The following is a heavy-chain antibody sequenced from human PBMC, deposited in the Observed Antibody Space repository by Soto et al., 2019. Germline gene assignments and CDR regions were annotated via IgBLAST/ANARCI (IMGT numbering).Heavy chain of an antibody. J-gene: IGHJ4*02. D-gene: IGHD5-18*01. Sequence: QVQLVESGGGVVQPGRSLRLSCAASGFTFSSYGMHWVRQAPGKGLEWVAVIWYDGSNKYYADSVKGRFTISRDNSKNTLYLQMNSLRAEDTSVYYCARDRRGYSYGYVFDHWGQQTLVTVSS. CDR2: IWYDGSNK. V-gene: IGHV3-33*01. CDR1: GFTFSSYG. CDR3: ARDRRGYSYGYVFDH.